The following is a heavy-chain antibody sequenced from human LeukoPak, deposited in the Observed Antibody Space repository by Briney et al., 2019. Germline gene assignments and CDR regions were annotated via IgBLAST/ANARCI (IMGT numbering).Heavy chain of an antibody. J-gene: IGHJ6*02. CDR2: ISGSGGST. CDR3: ARPGEYSSGWRPYYYYGMDV. Sequence: PGRSLRLSCAASGFTFSSYAMSWVRQAPGKGLEWVSAISGSGGSTYYADSVKGRFTISRDNSKNTLYLQMNSLRAEDTAVYYCARPGEYSSGWRPYYYYGMDVWGQGTTVTVSS. CDR1: GFTFSSYA. D-gene: IGHD6-19*01. V-gene: IGHV3-23*01.